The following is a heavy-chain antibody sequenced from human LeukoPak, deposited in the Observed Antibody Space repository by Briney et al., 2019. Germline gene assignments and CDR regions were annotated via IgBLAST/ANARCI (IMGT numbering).Heavy chain of an antibody. J-gene: IGHJ4*02. CDR3: ARAAVPWR. CDR2: ISSSSTTI. CDR1: GFTFSSYS. D-gene: IGHD2-2*01. V-gene: IGHV3-48*01. Sequence: GGSLRLSCAASGFTFSSYSMTWVRQAPGKGLEWVSYISSSSTTIYYADSVKGRFTISRDNAKNSLYLQMNSLRAEDTAVCYCARAAVPWRWGQGTLVTVSS.